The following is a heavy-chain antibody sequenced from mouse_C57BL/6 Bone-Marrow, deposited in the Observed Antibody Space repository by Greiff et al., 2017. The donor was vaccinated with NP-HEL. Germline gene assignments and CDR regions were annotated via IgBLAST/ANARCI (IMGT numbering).Heavy chain of an antibody. CDR1: GFNIKDDS. J-gene: IGHJ4*01. D-gene: IGHD1-1*01. V-gene: IGHV14-4*01. Sequence: EVKLVESGAELVRPGGAVTLSCTASGFNIKDDSMHWVKQRPEQGLEWVGWIDPENGDTEYASKFQGKATLTADTSSNTAYLQLSSLTSEDTAVYYCTTFTTVVPTVYYAMDYWGQGTSVTVSS. CDR3: TTFTTVVPTVYYAMDY. CDR2: IDPENGDT.